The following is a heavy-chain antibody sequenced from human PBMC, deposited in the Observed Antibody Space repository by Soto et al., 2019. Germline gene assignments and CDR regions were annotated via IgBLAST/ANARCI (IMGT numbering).Heavy chain of an antibody. Sequence: QVQLVQSGAEVKKPGSSVKVSCKASGGTFSSYAISWVRQAPGQGLEWMGGIIPIFGTANYAQKFQGRVTITADESTSTAYMELSSLRSEDTAVYYCARDFSNAAVVFLGDAFDIWGQGTMVTVSS. CDR2: IIPIFGTA. D-gene: IGHD5-18*01. V-gene: IGHV1-69*01. CDR1: GGTFSSYA. CDR3: ARDFSNAAVVFLGDAFDI. J-gene: IGHJ3*02.